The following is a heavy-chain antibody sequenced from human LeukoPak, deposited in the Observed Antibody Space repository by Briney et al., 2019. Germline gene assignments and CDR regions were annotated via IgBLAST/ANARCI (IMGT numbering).Heavy chain of an antibody. Sequence: PPGGSLRLSCAASGFTFSSYWMSWVRQAPGKGLEWVANIKQDGSEKYYVDSVKGRFTISRDNAKNSLYLQMNSLRAEDTAVYYCARDTNWGIWDYYYYMDVWGKGTTVTVSS. J-gene: IGHJ6*03. CDR3: ARDTNWGIWDYYYYMDV. V-gene: IGHV3-7*01. CDR1: GFTFSSYW. D-gene: IGHD7-27*01. CDR2: IKQDGSEK.